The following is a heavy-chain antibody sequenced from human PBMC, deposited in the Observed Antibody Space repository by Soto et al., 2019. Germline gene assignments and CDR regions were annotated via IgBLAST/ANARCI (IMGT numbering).Heavy chain of an antibody. CDR2: IYYTGST. D-gene: IGHD3-3*01. CDR3: ARSYDSWSGYYPRFDP. J-gene: IGHJ5*02. V-gene: IGHV4-59*01. Sequence: SETLSLTCTVSGGSISFSYCSWIRQSPGRGLEWIGYIYYTGSTNYNPSLKSRVIMSLDTSKNQFSLKLSSVTAADTAVYYCARSYDSWSGYYPRFDPWGQGTQVTVSS. CDR1: GGSISFSY.